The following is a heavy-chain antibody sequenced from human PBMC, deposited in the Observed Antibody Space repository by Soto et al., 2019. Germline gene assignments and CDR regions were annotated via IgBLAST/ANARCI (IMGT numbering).Heavy chain of an antibody. D-gene: IGHD2-15*01. CDR1: GYTFTSYG. Sequence: QVQLVQSGAEVKKPGASVKVSCKASGYTFTSYGISWVRQAPGQGLEWMGWISAYNGNTNYAQKLQSRVTMTTDTSTSTAYMELRSLRSDDTAVYYCASITLGYCSGGSCPEGTDPYYFDYWGQGTLVTVSS. CDR3: ASITLGYCSGGSCPEGTDPYYFDY. CDR2: ISAYNGNT. J-gene: IGHJ4*02. V-gene: IGHV1-18*01.